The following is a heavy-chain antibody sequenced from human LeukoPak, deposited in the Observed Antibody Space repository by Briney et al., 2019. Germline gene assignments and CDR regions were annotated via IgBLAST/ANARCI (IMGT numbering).Heavy chain of an antibody. V-gene: IGHV3-30*02. Sequence: GGSLRLSCAASGFIFSNYGMHWVRQAPGKGLEWVAFIRYDESNKFYADSVKGRFTISRDNSKNILFLQMNSLRAEDTAVYYCATMQWLEGVDWFDPWGQGTLLTVSS. CDR2: IRYDESNK. CDR3: ATMQWLEGVDWFDP. D-gene: IGHD6-19*01. J-gene: IGHJ5*02. CDR1: GFIFSNYG.